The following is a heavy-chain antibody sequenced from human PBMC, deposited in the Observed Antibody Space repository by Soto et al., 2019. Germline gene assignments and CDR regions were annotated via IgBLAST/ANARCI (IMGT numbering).Heavy chain of an antibody. D-gene: IGHD3-16*01. Sequence: GEALKLSCMPSGYIFRGHCVAWVRQRAGKGLGWMGIIFPGDSDTRYSPSFQGHISISADTSIATAFLQWNSLRPSDTATYFCARVHMITFDGVAPRAYYFDSWGHGTRVTVSS. CDR2: IFPGDSDT. V-gene: IGHV5-51*01. CDR1: GYIFRGHC. J-gene: IGHJ4*01. CDR3: ARVHMITFDGVAPRAYYFDS.